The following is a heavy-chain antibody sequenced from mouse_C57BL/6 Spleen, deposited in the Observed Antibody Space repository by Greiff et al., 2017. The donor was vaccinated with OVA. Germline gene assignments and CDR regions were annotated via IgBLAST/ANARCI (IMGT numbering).Heavy chain of an antibody. V-gene: IGHV1-82*01. J-gene: IGHJ1*03. Sequence: VQLQQSGPELVKPGASVKISCKASGYAFSSSWMNWVKQRPGKGLEWIGRIYPGDGDTNYNGKFKGKATMTADKSSSTAYMQLSSLTSEDSAVYFCARIITTGPDVWGTGTTVTVSS. CDR1: GYAFSSSW. CDR3: ARIITTGPDV. D-gene: IGHD1-1*01. CDR2: IYPGDGDT.